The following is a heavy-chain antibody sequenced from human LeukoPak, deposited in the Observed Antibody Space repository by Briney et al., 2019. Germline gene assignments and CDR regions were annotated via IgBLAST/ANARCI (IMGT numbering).Heavy chain of an antibody. CDR1: GYTLTELS. D-gene: IGHD3-10*01. CDR2: FDPEDGET. J-gene: IGHJ6*02. Sequence: GASVKVSCKVSGYTLTELSMHWVRQAPGKGLEWMGGFDPEDGETIYAQKFRGRVTMTEDTSTDTAYMELSSLRSEDTAVYYCATTPMGGSGNRYYYYGMDVWGQGTTVTVSS. V-gene: IGHV1-24*01. CDR3: ATTPMGGSGNRYYYYGMDV.